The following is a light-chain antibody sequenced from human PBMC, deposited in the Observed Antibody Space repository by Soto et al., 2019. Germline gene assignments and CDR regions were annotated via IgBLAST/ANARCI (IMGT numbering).Light chain of an antibody. V-gene: IGKV3-15*01. CDR3: QQYNNWPRG. J-gene: IGKJ5*01. CDR2: GAS. Sequence: EIVMTQSPATLSVSPGERAILSCRASQSVSSNLAWYQQKPGQAPRLLIYGASTRATGIPARFSGSGSGTEFTLTISSLQSEDFAVYYCQQYNNWPRGFGQGTRLEIK. CDR1: QSVSSN.